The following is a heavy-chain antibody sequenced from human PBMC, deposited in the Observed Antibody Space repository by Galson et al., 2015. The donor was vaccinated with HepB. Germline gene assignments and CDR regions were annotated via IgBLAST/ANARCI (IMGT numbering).Heavy chain of an antibody. Sequence: SLRLSCATFGFTFSRYAMSWVRQAPGKGLEWVSGMSGTGGTTFYSDSVKGRFTISRDNSKNTLYLQMNSLRVEDTAVYYCAKVAVVVTTIPYYSDYWGQGTQFTVSS. CDR1: GFTFSRYA. D-gene: IGHD2-21*02. V-gene: IGHV3-23*01. J-gene: IGHJ4*02. CDR3: AKVAVVVTTIPYYSDY. CDR2: MSGTGGTT.